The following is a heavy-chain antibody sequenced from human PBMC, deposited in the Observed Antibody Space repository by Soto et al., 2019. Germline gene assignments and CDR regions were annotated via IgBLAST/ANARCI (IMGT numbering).Heavy chain of an antibody. D-gene: IGHD1-26*01. CDR2: INPATGDT. Sequence: QVHLVQSGAEVQKPGASVRISCQASGYAFTTSAIHCVRQAPGQSLEWRGWINPATGDTKYSQNVRGRVTFALDTSATTAYMDLRSLASHDTAVYYCARASGRSKLLPFYFDPWCQGTQVTVSS. CDR1: GYAFTTSA. CDR3: ARASGRSKLLPFYFDP. V-gene: IGHV1-3*01. J-gene: IGHJ5*02.